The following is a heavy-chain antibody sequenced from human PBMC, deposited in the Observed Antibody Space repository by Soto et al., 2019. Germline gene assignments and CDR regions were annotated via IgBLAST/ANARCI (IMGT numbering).Heavy chain of an antibody. CDR2: INPSGGST. D-gene: IGHD2-2*01. CDR3: ARGQGKYHANIEREFDY. CDR1: GYTFTSYY. Sequence: ASVKVSCKASGYTFTSYYMHWVRQAPGQGLEWMGIINPSGGSTSYAQKFQGRVTMTRDTSTSTVYMELSSLRSEDTAVYYCARGQGKYHANIEREFDYWGQGTLVTVSS. J-gene: IGHJ4*02. V-gene: IGHV1-46*03.